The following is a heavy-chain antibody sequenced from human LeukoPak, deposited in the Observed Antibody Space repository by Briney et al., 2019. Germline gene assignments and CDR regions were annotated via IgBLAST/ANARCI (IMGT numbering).Heavy chain of an antibody. CDR3: ARAQWELFYFDY. CDR1: GYTFTGYY. V-gene: IGHV1-2*06. D-gene: IGHD1-26*01. J-gene: IGHJ4*02. CDR2: INPNSGGT. Sequence: ASVKVSCKASGYTFTGYYMHWVRQAPGQGLEWMGRINPNSGGTNYAQKFQGRVTMTRDTSISTAYMELSRLRSDDTAVYYCARAQWELFYFDYWGQGTLVTVSS.